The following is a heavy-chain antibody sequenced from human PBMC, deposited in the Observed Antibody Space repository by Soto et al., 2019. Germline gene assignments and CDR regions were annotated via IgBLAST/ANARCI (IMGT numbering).Heavy chain of an antibody. J-gene: IGHJ6*03. CDR1: GGSFSSYT. Sequence: GASVKVSCEACGGSFSSYTISWVRQAPRQGLEWMGRIIPILGIANYAQKFQGRVTITADKSTSTAYMELSSLRSEDTAVYYCARDLSGGYYYYYYMDVRGKGTTVTVSS. V-gene: IGHV1-69*04. CDR3: ARDLSGGYYYYYYMDV. D-gene: IGHD2-15*01. CDR2: IIPILGIA.